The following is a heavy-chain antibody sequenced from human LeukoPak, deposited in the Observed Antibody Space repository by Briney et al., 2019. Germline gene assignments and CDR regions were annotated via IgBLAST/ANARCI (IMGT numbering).Heavy chain of an antibody. CDR3: ARTHRSSWFWGFDP. CDR1: GYTFTGYY. V-gene: IGHV1-2*06. CDR2: INPNSGGT. J-gene: IGHJ5*02. D-gene: IGHD6-13*01. Sequence: ASVKVSCKASGYTFTGYYMHWVRQAPGQGLEWMGRINPNSGGTNYAQKFQGRVTMTRDTSISTAYMELSRLRSDDTAVYYCARTHRSSWFWGFDPWGQGTLVTVSS.